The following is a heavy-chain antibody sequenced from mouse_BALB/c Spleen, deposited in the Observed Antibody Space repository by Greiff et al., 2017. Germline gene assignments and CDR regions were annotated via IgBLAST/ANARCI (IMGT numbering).Heavy chain of an antibody. Sequence: QVQLHQPGAELVKPGASVKLSCKASGYTFTSYYMYWVKQRPGQGLEWIGEIDPSDSYTNYNQKFKGKATLTVDKSSSTAYMQLSSLTSEDSAVYYCARYGYFSHAMDYWGQGTSVTVSS. J-gene: IGHJ4*01. CDR1: GYTFTSYY. D-gene: IGHD2-2*01. CDR2: IDPSDSYT. CDR3: ARYGYFSHAMDY. V-gene: IGHV1-69*02.